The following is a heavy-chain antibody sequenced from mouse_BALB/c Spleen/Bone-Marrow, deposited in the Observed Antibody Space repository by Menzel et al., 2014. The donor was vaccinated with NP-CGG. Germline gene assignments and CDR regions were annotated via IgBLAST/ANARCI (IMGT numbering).Heavy chain of an antibody. CDR2: INPDSSTI. CDR3: ARPDYYGSSSWFTY. CDR1: GFDFSRYW. D-gene: IGHD1-1*01. J-gene: IGHJ3*01. V-gene: IGHV4-1*02. Sequence: EVKLVESGGGLVQPGGSLKLSCAASGFDFSRYWMSWVRQAPGKGLEWIGEINPDSSTINYTPSLKDKFTISRDNAKNTLYLQMSKVRSEDTALYYCARPDYYGSSSWFTYWGQGTLVTVSA.